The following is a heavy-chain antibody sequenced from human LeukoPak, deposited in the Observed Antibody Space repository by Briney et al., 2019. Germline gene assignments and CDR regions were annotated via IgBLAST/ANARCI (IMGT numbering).Heavy chain of an antibody. CDR3: ARGLSGSSSPLYPFDS. CDR1: GFISSNYW. D-gene: IGHD6-6*01. Sequence: GGSLRLSCAASGFISSNYWMSWVRQAPGKGLEWVADIKQDGTQKYYVGSVEGRFTISRDNAKNSLYLQMNSLRAEDTAVYYCARGLSGSSSPLYPFDSWGQGALVTVSS. CDR2: IKQDGTQK. V-gene: IGHV3-7*04. J-gene: IGHJ4*02.